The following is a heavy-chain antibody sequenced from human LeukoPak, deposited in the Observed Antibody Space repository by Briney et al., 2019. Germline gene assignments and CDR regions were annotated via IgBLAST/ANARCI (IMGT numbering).Heavy chain of an antibody. J-gene: IGHJ3*02. V-gene: IGHV3-30*02. CDR1: GFTFSSYG. CDR3: ARGRGSYYGMVAFDI. CDR2: IRYDGSNK. Sequence: GGSLRLSCAASGFTFSSYGMHWVRQAPGKGLEWVAFIRYDGSNKYYADSVKGRFTISRDNSKNTLYLQMNSLRAEDTAVYYCARGRGSYYGMVAFDIWGQGTMVTVSS. D-gene: IGHD1-26*01.